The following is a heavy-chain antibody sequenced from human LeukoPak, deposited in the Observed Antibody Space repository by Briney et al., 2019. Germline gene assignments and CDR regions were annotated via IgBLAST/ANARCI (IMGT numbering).Heavy chain of an antibody. V-gene: IGHV3-23*01. J-gene: IGHJ3*02. CDR2: ISGSGTST. CDR3: AKNSGIGGGAFDI. Sequence: KPGGSLRLSCAASGFTFTTYVMSWVRQAPGKGLEWVSAISGSGTSTYYADSVKGRFTISRDNSKNTLYLQMNSLRAEDTAVYYCAKNSGIGGGAFDIWGQGTMVTVSS. D-gene: IGHD1-26*01. CDR1: GFTFTTYV.